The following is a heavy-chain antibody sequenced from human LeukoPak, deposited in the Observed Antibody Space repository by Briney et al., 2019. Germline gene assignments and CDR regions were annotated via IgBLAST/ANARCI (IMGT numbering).Heavy chain of an antibody. V-gene: IGHV3-7*01. CDR2: IKQDRSEK. J-gene: IGHJ6*03. D-gene: IGHD3-3*01. Sequence: PGGSLRLSCAASGFTFSSYWMSWVCQAPGKGLEWVANIKQDRSEKYYVDSVKGRFTISRDNAKNSLYLQMNSLRAEDTAVYYCAREASYITIFGVPYYYYYYMDVWGKGTTVTVSS. CDR1: GFTFSSYW. CDR3: AREASYITIFGVPYYYYYYMDV.